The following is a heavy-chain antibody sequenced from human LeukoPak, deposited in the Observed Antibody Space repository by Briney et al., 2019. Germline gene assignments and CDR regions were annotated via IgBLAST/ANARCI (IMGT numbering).Heavy chain of an antibody. Sequence: PSETLSLTCAVYGGSFSGYYWSWIRQPPGKGLEWIGEINHSGSTNYNPSLKSRVTISVDTSKNQFSLKLSSVTAADTAVYYCARLYCSSTSCYYYYYYYMDVWGKGTTVTVSS. D-gene: IGHD2-2*01. CDR3: ARLYCSSTSCYYYYYYYMDV. CDR2: INHSGST. J-gene: IGHJ6*03. V-gene: IGHV4-34*01. CDR1: GGSFSGYY.